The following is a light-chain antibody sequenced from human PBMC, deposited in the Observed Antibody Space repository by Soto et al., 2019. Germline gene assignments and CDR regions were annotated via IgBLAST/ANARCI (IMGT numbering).Light chain of an antibody. J-gene: IGLJ7*01. CDR1: SSDVGGYNY. V-gene: IGLV2-11*01. Sequence: QSALTQPRSVSGSPGQSVTISCTGTSSDVGGYNYVSWYQQHPGKAPKLMIYDVSKRPSGVPDRFSGSKSGNTASLTISGLQAEDEADYYCCSYAGSYTFLAVFGGGTQLTVL. CDR3: CSYAGSYTFLAV. CDR2: DVS.